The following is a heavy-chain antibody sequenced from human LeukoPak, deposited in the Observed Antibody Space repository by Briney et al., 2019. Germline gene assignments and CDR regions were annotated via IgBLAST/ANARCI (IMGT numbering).Heavy chain of an antibody. CDR3: ARSYSSSFASFDY. CDR2: IYFSGGT. CDR1: GDSISSSNCY. V-gene: IGHV4-39*07. Sequence: SETLSLTCTVSGDSISSSNCYWGWIRQPPGKGLEWIGSIYFSGGTYYNASLKSRVTISVDTSKNQFSLKLSSVTAADTAIYYCARSYSSSFASFDYWGQGTLVAVSS. J-gene: IGHJ4*02. D-gene: IGHD6-13*01.